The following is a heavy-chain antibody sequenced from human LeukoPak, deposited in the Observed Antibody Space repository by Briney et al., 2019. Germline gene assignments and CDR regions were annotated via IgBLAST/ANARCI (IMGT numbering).Heavy chain of an antibody. V-gene: IGHV4-59*01. CDR3: ARGRSNYYGMDV. Sequence: PSETLSLTCTVSGGSISSYYWSWIRQPPGKGLEWIGYIYYNGNTNYSPSLKSRVTMSVDTSKNLFSLKVSSVTAADTAVYYCARGRSNYYGMDVWGQGTTVTVSS. CDR2: IYYNGNT. D-gene: IGHD1-26*01. J-gene: IGHJ6*02. CDR1: GGSISSYY.